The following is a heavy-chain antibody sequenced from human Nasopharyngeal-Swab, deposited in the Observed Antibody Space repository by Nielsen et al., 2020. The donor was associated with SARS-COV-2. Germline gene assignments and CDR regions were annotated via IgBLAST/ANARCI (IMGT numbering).Heavy chain of an antibody. D-gene: IGHD3-10*01. Sequence: WIRQPPWKFLYLIGYIYHSGSTYYNPSLKSRVTISVDRSKNQFSLKLSSVTAADTAVYYCAREGILWFGEEMWLFFDYWGQGTLVTVSS. CDR3: AREGILWFGEEMWLFFDY. CDR2: IYHSGST. J-gene: IGHJ4*02. V-gene: IGHV4-30-2*01.